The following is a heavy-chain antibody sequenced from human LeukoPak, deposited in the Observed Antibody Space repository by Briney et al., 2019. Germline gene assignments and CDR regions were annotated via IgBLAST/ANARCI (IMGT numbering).Heavy chain of an antibody. CDR1: GFTFDDYA. CDR3: ANGILGYDSSGYYRVY. J-gene: IGHJ4*02. D-gene: IGHD3-22*01. CDR2: ISWNSGSI. V-gene: IGHV3-9*03. Sequence: GGSLRLSCAASGFTFDDYAMHWVRQAPGKGLEWVSGISWNSGSIGYADSVKGRFTISRDNAKNSLYLQMNSLRAEDMALYYCANGILGYDSSGYYRVYWGQGTLVTVSS.